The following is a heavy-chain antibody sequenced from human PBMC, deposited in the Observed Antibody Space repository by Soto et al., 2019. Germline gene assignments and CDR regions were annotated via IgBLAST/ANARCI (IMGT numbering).Heavy chain of an antibody. J-gene: IGHJ6*02. CDR1: GGSISSGGYS. V-gene: IGHV4-30-2*01. D-gene: IGHD3-22*01. CDR3: ARGDYYDSRTANYYYYGMDV. CDR2: IYHSGST. Sequence: SETLSLTCAVSGGSISSGGYSWGWIRQPPGKGLEWIGYIYHSGSTYYNPSLKSRVTISVDRSKNQFSLKLSSVTAADTAVYYCARGDYYDSRTANYYYYGMDVWGQGTTVTVSS.